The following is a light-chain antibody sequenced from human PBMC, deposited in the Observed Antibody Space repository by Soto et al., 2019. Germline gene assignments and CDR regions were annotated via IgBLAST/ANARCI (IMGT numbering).Light chain of an antibody. CDR3: TPYTSSRTWV. J-gene: IGLJ3*02. CDR2: EVT. CDR1: SSDVGSYNR. Sequence: QSVLTQPPSVSGSPGQSVTISCTGTSSDVGSYNRVSWSQQPPGTAPKLMIYEVTNRPSGVPNRFSASKSGNTASLAISALQAEDEAHYYCTPYTSSRTWVFGGGTKVTVL. V-gene: IGLV2-18*02.